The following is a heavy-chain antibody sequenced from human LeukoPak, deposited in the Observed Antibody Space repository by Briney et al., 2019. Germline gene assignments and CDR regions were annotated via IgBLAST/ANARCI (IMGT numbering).Heavy chain of an antibody. J-gene: IGHJ5*02. D-gene: IGHD4-17*01. CDR2: INHSGST. V-gene: IGHV4-34*01. CDR3: ARGLRPGWAVTSVRVWFDP. Sequence: SETLSLTCTVSGGSISSHYWSWIRQPPGKGLEWIGEINHSGSTNYNPSLKSRVTISVDTSKNQFSLTLSSVTAADTAVYYCARGLRPGWAVTSVRVWFDPWGQGILVTVSS. CDR1: GGSISSHY.